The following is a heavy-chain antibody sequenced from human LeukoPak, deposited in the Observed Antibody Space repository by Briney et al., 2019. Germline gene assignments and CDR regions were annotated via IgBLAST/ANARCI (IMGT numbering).Heavy chain of an antibody. CDR1: GFTFSSYW. Sequence: GGSLRLSCAASGFTFSSYWMHWVRQAPGKGLVWVSRINSDGSSTSYADSVKGRFTISRDNAKNTLYLQMNSLRAEDTAAYYCARTLLWFGTDAFDIWGQGTMVTVSS. V-gene: IGHV3-74*01. CDR3: ARTLLWFGTDAFDI. CDR2: INSDGSST. D-gene: IGHD3-10*01. J-gene: IGHJ3*02.